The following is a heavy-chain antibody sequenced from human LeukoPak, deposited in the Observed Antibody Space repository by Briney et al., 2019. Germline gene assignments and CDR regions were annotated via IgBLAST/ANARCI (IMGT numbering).Heavy chain of an antibody. CDR1: GGSISSSSYY. V-gene: IGHV4-39*01. CDR2: IYNSGST. J-gene: IGHJ4*02. Sequence: ETLSLTCSVSGGSISSSSYYWGWIRQPPGKGLEWIGSIYNSGSTYHNPSLKSRVTISVDTSKNQFSLKLSSVTAADTAVYYCARTRYYYNSRSYGAPYYFDYWGQGTLVTVSS. CDR3: ARTRYYYNSRSYGAPYYFDY. D-gene: IGHD3-10*01.